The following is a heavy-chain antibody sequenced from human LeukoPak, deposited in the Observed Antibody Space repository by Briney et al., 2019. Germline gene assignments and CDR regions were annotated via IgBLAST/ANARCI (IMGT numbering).Heavy chain of an antibody. D-gene: IGHD3-10*01. CDR1: GFTASSNY. CDR2: IYSGGST. CDR3: ARDGPVIREDI. V-gene: IGHV3-53*01. Sequence: GGSLRLSCAASGFTASSNYMSWVRQAPGKGLEWVSVIYSGGSTYYADSVKGRFTISRDNSKNTLYLQMNSLRAEDTAVYYCARDGPVIREDIWGQGTMVTVSS. J-gene: IGHJ3*02.